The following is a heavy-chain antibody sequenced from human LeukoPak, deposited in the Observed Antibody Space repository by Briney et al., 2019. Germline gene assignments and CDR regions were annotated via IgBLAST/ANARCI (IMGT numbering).Heavy chain of an antibody. V-gene: IGHV3-23*01. J-gene: IGHJ4*02. Sequence: GGSLRLSCAVSGITLSNYGMSWVRQAPGKGLEWVAGISGSGGSTKYADSVKGRFTISRDNAKNSLYLQMNSLRAEDTAVYYCARVGLGYCSSTSCYWFLYFDYWGQGTLVTVSS. CDR1: GITLSNYG. D-gene: IGHD2-2*01. CDR3: ARVGLGYCSSTSCYWFLYFDY. CDR2: ISGSGGST.